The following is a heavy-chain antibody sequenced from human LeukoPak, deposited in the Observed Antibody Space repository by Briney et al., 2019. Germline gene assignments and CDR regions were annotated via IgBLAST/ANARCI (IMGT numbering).Heavy chain of an antibody. V-gene: IGHV3-13*04. CDR3: ARVGVYHGSGSYYYYFDY. CDR1: GFTFSSYD. CDR2: IGTAGDT. D-gene: IGHD3-10*01. Sequence: PGGSLRLSCAASGFTFSSYDMHWVRQATGKGLEWVSAIGTAGDTYYPGSVKGRFTISRENAKNSLYLQMNSLRAGDTAVYYCARVGVYHGSGSYYYYFDYWGQGTLVTVSS. J-gene: IGHJ4*02.